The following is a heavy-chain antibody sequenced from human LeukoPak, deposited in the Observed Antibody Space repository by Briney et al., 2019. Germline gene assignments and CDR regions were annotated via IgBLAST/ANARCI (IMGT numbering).Heavy chain of an antibody. J-gene: IGHJ3*01. CDR1: GFTFSSYS. CDR3: ARVDWSAFSFDV. D-gene: IGHD3-9*01. V-gene: IGHV3-48*02. CDR2: ISSSSVTI. Sequence: GGSLRLSCAASGFTFSSYSMTCVRQAPGKGLQWVSYISSSSVTIYYADSVTSRFTISRDNARNSLDLQMNSLRDEDTAVYYCARVDWSAFSFDVWGQGTLVTVS.